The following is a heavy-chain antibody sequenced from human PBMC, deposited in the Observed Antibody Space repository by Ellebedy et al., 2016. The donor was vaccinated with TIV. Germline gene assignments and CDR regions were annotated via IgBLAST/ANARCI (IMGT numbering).Heavy chain of an antibody. CDR3: TKEGAVHGVPGYLSYDY. V-gene: IGHV3-30*05. CDR1: GFTFSSHG. CDR2: VSSHGRTT. Sequence: GESLKISCAASGFTFSSHGMHWVRQAPGKGLEWVAVVSSHGRTTYYADSVKGRFSISRDNSKNTLSLQMDSLTTDDTGVYYCTKEGAVHGVPGYLSYDYWGQGTLVSVSS. D-gene: IGHD3-3*01. J-gene: IGHJ4*02.